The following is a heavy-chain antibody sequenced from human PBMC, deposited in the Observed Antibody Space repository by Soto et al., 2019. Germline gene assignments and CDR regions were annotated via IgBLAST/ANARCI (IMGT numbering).Heavy chain of an antibody. Sequence: PGASLKISCKGSGYSFTSYWIGCVRQMPGKGLEWMGIIYPSDSDTKYSPSFQGQVTISADKSINTAYLQWSSLKASDTAMYYCARPPYSGSYYYFDHWGQGTLVTFSS. D-gene: IGHD1-26*01. CDR3: ARPPYSGSYYYFDH. CDR2: IYPSDSDT. CDR1: GYSFTSYW. V-gene: IGHV5-51*01. J-gene: IGHJ4*02.